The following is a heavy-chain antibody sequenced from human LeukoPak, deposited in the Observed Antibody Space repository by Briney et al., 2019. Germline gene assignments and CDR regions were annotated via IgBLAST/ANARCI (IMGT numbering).Heavy chain of an antibody. CDR1: GYSISSGYY. J-gene: IGHJ4*02. Sequence: SETLSLTCTVSGYSISSGYYWGWIRQPPGKGLEWIGSIYHSGSTYYNPSLKSRVTISVDTSKNQFSLKLSSVTAADTAVYYCASQYFLILSLYYFDNWGQGTLVTVSS. CDR2: IYHSGST. V-gene: IGHV4-38-2*02. CDR3: ASQYFLILSLYYFDN. D-gene: IGHD3-10*02.